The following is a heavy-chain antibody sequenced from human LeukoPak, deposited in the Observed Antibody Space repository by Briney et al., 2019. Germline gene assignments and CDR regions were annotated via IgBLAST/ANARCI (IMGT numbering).Heavy chain of an antibody. D-gene: IGHD3-16*01. V-gene: IGHV1-3*01. CDR3: ARGGINGDAFDI. CDR1: GYTFTSYA. J-gene: IGHJ3*02. CDR2: INAGNGNT. Sequence: ASVKVSCKASGYTFTSYAMHWVRQAPGQRLEWMGWINAGNGNTKYSQKFQGRVTITRDTSASTAYMELSSLRFEDTAVYYCARGGINGDAFDIWGQGTMVTVSS.